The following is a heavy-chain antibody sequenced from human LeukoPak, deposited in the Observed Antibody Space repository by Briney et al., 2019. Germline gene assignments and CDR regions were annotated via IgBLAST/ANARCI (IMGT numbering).Heavy chain of an antibody. J-gene: IGHJ5*02. CDR3: ATILRNYDYVWGSYRPDRWFDP. CDR1: GYTLTELS. D-gene: IGHD3-16*02. CDR2: FDPEDGET. V-gene: IGHV1-24*01. Sequence: ASVKVSCKVSGYTLTELSMHWVRQAPGKGLEWMGGFDPEDGETIYAQKFQGRVTMTEDTSTDTAYMELSSLRSEDTAVYYCATILRNYDYVWGSYRPDRWFDPWSQGTLVTVSS.